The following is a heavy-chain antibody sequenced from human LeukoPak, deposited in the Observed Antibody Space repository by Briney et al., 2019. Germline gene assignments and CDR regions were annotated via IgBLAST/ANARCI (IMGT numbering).Heavy chain of an antibody. J-gene: IGHJ4*02. V-gene: IGHV4-59*01. Sequence: SETLSLTCTVSGGSISSYYWSWIRQPPGKGLEWLGYIYYSGSTNYNPSLKSRVTISVDTSKNQFSLKLSSVTAADTAVYYCASARIVGATYNFDYWGQGTLVTVSS. CDR2: IYYSGST. CDR1: GGSISSYY. CDR3: ASARIVGATYNFDY. D-gene: IGHD1-26*01.